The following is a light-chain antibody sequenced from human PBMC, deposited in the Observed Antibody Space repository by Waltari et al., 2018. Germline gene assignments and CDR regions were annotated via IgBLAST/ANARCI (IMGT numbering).Light chain of an antibody. CDR1: QGISSY. CDR2: AAS. CDR3: QQYYSYPQT. V-gene: IGKV1-8*01. Sequence: AIRITQSPSSLSASTGDRVTITCRASQGISSYLAWYQQKPGKAPKLLIYAASTLQSGVPSRFSGSGSGTDFTLTISCLQSEDFATYYCQQYYSYPQTFGPGTKVDIK. J-gene: IGKJ3*01.